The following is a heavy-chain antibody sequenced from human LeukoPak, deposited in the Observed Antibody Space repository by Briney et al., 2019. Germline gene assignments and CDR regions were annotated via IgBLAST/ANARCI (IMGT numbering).Heavy chain of an antibody. D-gene: IGHD3-10*01. CDR1: GGSISGSSYY. Sequence: SETLSLTCTVSGGSISGSSYYWGWIRQPPGKGLEWIGYIYYSGSTYYNPSLKSRVTISVDTSKNQFSLKLSSVTAADTAVYYCARGAFGELRDNWFDPWGQGTLVTVSS. CDR2: IYYSGST. V-gene: IGHV4-30-4*08. CDR3: ARGAFGELRDNWFDP. J-gene: IGHJ5*02.